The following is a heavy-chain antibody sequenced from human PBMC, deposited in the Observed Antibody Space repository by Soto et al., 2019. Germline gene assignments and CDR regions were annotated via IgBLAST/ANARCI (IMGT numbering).Heavy chain of an antibody. Sequence: QVQLVESGGGVVQPGRSLRLSCAASGFTFSSYAMHWVRQAPGKGLEWVAVISYDGRNQYSVDSVRGRFTISRDNSKNIVFLQMNSLRAEDTAVYYCAREDGYSRSWTVDYWGQGTLVTVSS. CDR3: AREDGYSRSWTVDY. CDR2: ISYDGRNQ. V-gene: IGHV3-30*04. D-gene: IGHD6-13*01. CDR1: GFTFSSYA. J-gene: IGHJ4*02.